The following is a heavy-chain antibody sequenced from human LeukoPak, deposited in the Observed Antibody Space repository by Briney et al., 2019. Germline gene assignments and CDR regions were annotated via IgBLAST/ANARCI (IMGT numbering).Heavy chain of an antibody. CDR1: GYTFTSYG. J-gene: IGHJ4*02. V-gene: IGHV3-30*02. D-gene: IGHD4-17*01. Sequence: SCKASGYTFTSYGMHWVRQAPGKGLEWVAFIRYDGSNKYYADSVKGRFTISRDNSKNTLYLQMNSLRAEDTAVYYCAKDRASLRWGQGTLVTVSS. CDR2: IRYDGSNK. CDR3: AKDRASLR.